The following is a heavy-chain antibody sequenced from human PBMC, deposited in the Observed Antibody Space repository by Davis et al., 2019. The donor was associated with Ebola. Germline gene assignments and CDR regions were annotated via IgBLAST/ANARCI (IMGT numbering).Heavy chain of an antibody. CDR1: GYIFSKSW. V-gene: IGHV5-51*01. J-gene: IGHJ4*02. CDR3: ASGRYFDY. CDR2: IYPGDSDI. Sequence: GESLKISCKGSGYIFSKSWIGWVRQMPGKGLEWLGIIYPGDSDIRYSPAFQGQVTISADKSTSTAFLQWSSLKASDTAMYYCASGRYFDYWGQGTLVTVSS.